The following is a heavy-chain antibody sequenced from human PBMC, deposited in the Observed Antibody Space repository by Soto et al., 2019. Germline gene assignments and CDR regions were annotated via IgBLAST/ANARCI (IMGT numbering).Heavy chain of an antibody. Sequence: PGGSLRLSCAASGFTFSNAWMSWVRQSPGKGLEWVGRIKSKTDGGTTDYAAPVKGRFTISRDDSKNTLYLQMDSLKTEDTAVYYCTAGYNWNDPIWGQGTMVTVSS. V-gene: IGHV3-15*01. D-gene: IGHD1-1*01. CDR3: TAGYNWNDPI. J-gene: IGHJ3*02. CDR2: IKSKTDGGTT. CDR1: GFTFSNAW.